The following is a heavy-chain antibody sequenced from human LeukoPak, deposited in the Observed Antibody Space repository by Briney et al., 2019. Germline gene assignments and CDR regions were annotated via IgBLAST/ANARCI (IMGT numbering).Heavy chain of an antibody. V-gene: IGHV3-11*01. CDR2: ISGSGTTI. CDR1: GFTFSNAW. Sequence: GGSLRLSCAASGFTFSNAWMSWVRQAPGKGLEWISYISGSGTTIYYADSVKGRFTISRDNAKNSLYLQMNSLRAEDTAVCYCARPGWVLVTATFLDYWGQGTLVTVSS. D-gene: IGHD2-15*01. J-gene: IGHJ4*02. CDR3: ARPGWVLVTATFLDY.